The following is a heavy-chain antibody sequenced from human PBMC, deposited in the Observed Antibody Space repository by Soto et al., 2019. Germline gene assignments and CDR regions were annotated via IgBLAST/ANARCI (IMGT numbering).Heavy chain of an antibody. J-gene: IGHJ3*02. Sequence: EVQLLESGGDLVQPGGSLRLSCVASGITFGSRAMSWVRQAPGEGLEWVSGISWNSGSIGYADSVKGRFTISRDNAKNSLYLQMNSLRAEDTALYYCAKSIAVAGTAFDIWGQGTMVTVSS. CDR1: GITFGSRA. V-gene: IGHV3-9*01. CDR2: ISWNSGSI. D-gene: IGHD6-19*01. CDR3: AKSIAVAGTAFDI.